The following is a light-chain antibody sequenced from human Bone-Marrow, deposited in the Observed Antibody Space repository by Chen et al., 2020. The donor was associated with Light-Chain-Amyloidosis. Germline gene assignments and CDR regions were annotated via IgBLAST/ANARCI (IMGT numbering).Light chain of an antibody. Sequence: SYVLTQPSSVSVAPGQTATIACGGNNIGSTSVHWSQQTPGQAPILVVYDDSDRPSGIPERLSGADSGTTATRAISRVEAGDEADYYCQVWDRSRDRPVFGGGTKLTVL. V-gene: IGLV3-21*02. CDR3: QVWDRSRDRPV. CDR1: NIGSTS. J-gene: IGLJ3*02. CDR2: DDS.